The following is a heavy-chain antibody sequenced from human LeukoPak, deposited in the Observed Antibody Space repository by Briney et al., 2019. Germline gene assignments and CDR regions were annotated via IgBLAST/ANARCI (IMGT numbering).Heavy chain of an antibody. Sequence: SETLSLTCTVPGGSISSGGYYWSWIRQHPGKGLEWIGYIYYSGSTYYNPSLRSRVTISVDTSKNQFSLKLSSVTAADTAVYYCASTIVVVPAAQHSYFDYWGQGTLVTVSS. V-gene: IGHV4-31*03. CDR2: IYYSGST. D-gene: IGHD2-2*01. CDR3: ASTIVVVPAAQHSYFDY. J-gene: IGHJ4*02. CDR1: GGSISSGGYY.